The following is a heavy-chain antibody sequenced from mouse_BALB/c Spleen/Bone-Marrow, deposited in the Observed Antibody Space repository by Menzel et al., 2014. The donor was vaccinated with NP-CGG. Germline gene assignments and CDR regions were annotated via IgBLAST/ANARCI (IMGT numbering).Heavy chain of an antibody. V-gene: IGHV1S127*01. CDR3: TRDAMDY. J-gene: IGHJ4*01. CDR1: GYTFTSYW. Sequence: VQLQQSGAELVKPGASVKMSCKASGYTFTSYWMHWVRQRPGQGLEWIGVIDPSDSYTSYIQKFKGKATLTVDTSSSTAYMQLSSLTSEDSAVYYRTRDAMDYWGQGTSVTVSS. CDR2: IDPSDSYT.